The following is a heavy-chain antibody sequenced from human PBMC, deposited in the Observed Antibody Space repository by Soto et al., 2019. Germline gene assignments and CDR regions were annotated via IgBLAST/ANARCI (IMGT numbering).Heavy chain of an antibody. CDR1: GFTFSSYA. J-gene: IGHJ4*02. D-gene: IGHD3-22*01. V-gene: IGHV3-23*01. Sequence: GGSLRLSCAASGFTFSSYAMSWVRQAPGKGLEWVSAISGSGGSTYYADSVKGRFTISRDNSKNTLYLQMNSLRAEDTAVYYCAKVHFPTYDSSGYYYNYWGQGTLVTVSS. CDR3: AKVHFPTYDSSGYYYNY. CDR2: ISGSGGST.